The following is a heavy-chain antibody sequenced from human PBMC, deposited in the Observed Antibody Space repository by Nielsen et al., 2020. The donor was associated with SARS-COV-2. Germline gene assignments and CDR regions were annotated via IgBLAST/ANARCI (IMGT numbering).Heavy chain of an antibody. CDR1: GGSISSGGYY. J-gene: IGHJ6*02. V-gene: IGHV4-31*03. D-gene: IGHD5-12*01. CDR3: ARESSGYDHYNYGMDV. CDR2: IYFSGRT. Sequence: TLSLTCTVSGGSISSGGYYWSWIRHHPGKGLEWIGYIYFSGRTCYNPSLKSRVTISVDTSKNQFSLSLGSVTAADTAVYYCARESSGYDHYNYGMDVWGQGTTVTVSS.